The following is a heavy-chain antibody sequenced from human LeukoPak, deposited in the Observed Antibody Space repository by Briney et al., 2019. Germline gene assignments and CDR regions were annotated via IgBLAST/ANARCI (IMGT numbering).Heavy chain of an antibody. V-gene: IGHV3-21*01. CDR3: ARDSGNYLDAFDI. CDR2: ISSSSSCI. CDR1: GFTFSRHS. D-gene: IGHD1-7*01. Sequence: GGSLRLSCAASGFTFSRHSINWVRQAPGKGLEWVSSISSSSSCIYYADSVKGRFTISRDNAKNSLYLQMNSLRAEDTAVYYCARDSGNYLDAFDIWGQGTMVTVSS. J-gene: IGHJ3*02.